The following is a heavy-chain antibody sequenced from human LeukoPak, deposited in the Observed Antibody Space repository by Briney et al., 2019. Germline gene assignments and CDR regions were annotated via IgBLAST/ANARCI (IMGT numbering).Heavy chain of an antibody. CDR1: GYTFTSYG. D-gene: IGHD2-15*01. CDR3: ARDPSDIVVVVAARASGYFDY. Sequence: GASVKVSCKASGYTFTSYGISWVRQAPGQGLEWMGWISAYNGNTNYAQKLQGRVTMTTDTSTSTAYMELRSLRSDDTAVYYCARDPSDIVVVVAARASGYFDYGGQGTLVTVSS. V-gene: IGHV1-18*01. J-gene: IGHJ4*02. CDR2: ISAYNGNT.